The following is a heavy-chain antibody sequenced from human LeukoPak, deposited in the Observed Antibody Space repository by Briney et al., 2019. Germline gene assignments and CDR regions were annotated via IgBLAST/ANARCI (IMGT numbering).Heavy chain of an antibody. CDR2: IRSKANSYAT. CDR3: AKDGAYGDYATDY. CDR1: GFTFSGSA. V-gene: IGHV3-73*01. J-gene: IGHJ4*02. D-gene: IGHD4-17*01. Sequence: GGSLRLSCAASGFTFSGSAMHWVRQASGKGLEWVGRIRSKANSYATAYAASVKGRFTISRDNSKNTLYLQMNSLRAEDTAVYYCAKDGAYGDYATDYWGQGTLVTVSS.